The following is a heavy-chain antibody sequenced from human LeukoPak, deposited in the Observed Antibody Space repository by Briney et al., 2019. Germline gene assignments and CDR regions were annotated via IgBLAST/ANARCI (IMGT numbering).Heavy chain of an antibody. D-gene: IGHD6-19*01. CDR3: ARDLVVGGIAVAAGY. CDR2: ISSSSSYI. Sequence: GGSLRLSCAASGFTFSSYSMTWVRQAPGKGLEWVSSISSSSSYIYYADSVKGRFTISRDNAKNSLYLQMNSLRAEDTAVYYCARDLVVGGIAVAAGYWGQGTLVTVSS. J-gene: IGHJ4*02. CDR1: GFTFSSYS. V-gene: IGHV3-21*01.